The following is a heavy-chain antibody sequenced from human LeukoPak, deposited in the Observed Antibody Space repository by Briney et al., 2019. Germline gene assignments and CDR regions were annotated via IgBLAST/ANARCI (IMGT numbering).Heavy chain of an antibody. J-gene: IGHJ4*02. V-gene: IGHV4-31*03. CDR1: GVSISSGGYY. CDR3: ARGLPYSSSFLDY. D-gene: IGHD6-13*01. Sequence: SETLSLTCTVSGVSISSGGYYWSWIRQHPGKGLEWIGYIYYSGSTYYNPSLKSRVTISVDTSKNQFSLKLSSVTAADTAVYYCARGLPYSSSFLDYWGQGTLATVSS. CDR2: IYYSGST.